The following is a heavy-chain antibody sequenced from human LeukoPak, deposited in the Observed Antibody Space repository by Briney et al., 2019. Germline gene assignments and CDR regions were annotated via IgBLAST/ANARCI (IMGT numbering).Heavy chain of an antibody. CDR2: INTNTGNP. D-gene: IGHD3-10*01. CDR3: ARKGSGSYLDN. J-gene: IGHJ4*02. V-gene: IGHV7-4-1*02. Sequence: GASVKVSCKASGYSYTTYNMNWVRQAPGQGLEWMGWINTNTGNPTYVQGFTGRFVFSLDTSASTAYLQISSLKREDTAVYYCARKGSGSYLDNWGQGTLVTVSS. CDR1: GYSYTTYN.